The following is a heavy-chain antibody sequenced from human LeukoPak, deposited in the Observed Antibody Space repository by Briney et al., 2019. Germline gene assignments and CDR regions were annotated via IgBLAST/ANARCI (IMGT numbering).Heavy chain of an antibody. J-gene: IGHJ4*02. CDR3: AKDPYYYGSGSYFDY. CDR1: GSTFSSYA. Sequence: HPGGSLRLSCAASGSTFSSYAMSWVRQAPGKGLEWVSAISGSGGSTYYADSVKGRFTISRDNSKNTLYLQMNNLRAEDTAVYYCAKDPYYYGSGSYFDYWGQGTLVTVSS. CDR2: ISGSGGST. D-gene: IGHD3-10*01. V-gene: IGHV3-23*01.